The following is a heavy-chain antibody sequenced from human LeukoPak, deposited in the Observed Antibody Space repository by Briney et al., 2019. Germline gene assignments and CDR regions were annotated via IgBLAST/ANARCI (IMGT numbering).Heavy chain of an antibody. D-gene: IGHD2-15*01. Sequence: GGSLRLSCAASGFTFSSYAMHWVRQAPGKGLEWVAVISYDGSNKYYAGSVKGRFTISRDNSKNTLYLQMNSLRAEDTAVYYCARGGWPWVAAATHFDYWGQGTLVTVSS. CDR2: ISYDGSNK. CDR1: GFTFSSYA. J-gene: IGHJ4*02. CDR3: ARGGWPWVAAATHFDY. V-gene: IGHV3-30-3*01.